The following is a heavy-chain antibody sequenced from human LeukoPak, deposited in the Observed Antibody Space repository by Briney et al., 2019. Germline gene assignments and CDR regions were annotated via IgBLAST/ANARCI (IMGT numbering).Heavy chain of an antibody. D-gene: IGHD4-17*01. CDR3: ARDFDYGDYVSFDY. Sequence: AASVKVSCKASGYTFTSYAMHWVRQAPGQRLEWMGWSNAGNGNTEYSQEFQGRVTITRDTSASTAYMELSSLRSEDMAVYYCARDFDYGDYVSFDYWGQGTLVTVSS. CDR1: GYTFTSYA. V-gene: IGHV1-3*02. J-gene: IGHJ4*02. CDR2: SNAGNGNT.